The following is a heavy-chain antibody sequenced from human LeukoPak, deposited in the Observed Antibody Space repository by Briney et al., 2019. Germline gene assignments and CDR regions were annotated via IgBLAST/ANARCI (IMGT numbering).Heavy chain of an antibody. Sequence: SQTLPLTCTVSGGSIRSGGYYWSWIRQHPGKGLEWIVYIYYSGSTYYNPSLKSRVTISVDTSKNQFSLKLSSVTAADTAVYYCARAPRITIFGVVIIRFDPWGQGTLVTVSS. D-gene: IGHD3-3*01. CDR2: IYYSGST. CDR1: GGSIRSGGYY. J-gene: IGHJ5*02. V-gene: IGHV4-31*03. CDR3: ARAPRITIFGVVIIRFDP.